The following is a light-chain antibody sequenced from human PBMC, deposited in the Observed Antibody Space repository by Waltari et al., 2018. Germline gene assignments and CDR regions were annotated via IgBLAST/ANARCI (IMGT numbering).Light chain of an antibody. CDR1: ALPKPY. V-gene: IGLV3-25*03. Sequence: SYELTQPPSVSVSTGPTARLTCPGDALPKPYAYWYQQKPGQAPVLVIYKDSERPSGIPERFSGSSSGTTVTLTISGVQAEDEADYYCQSADSSGTHYVFGTGTKVTVL. CDR3: QSADSSGTHYV. J-gene: IGLJ1*01. CDR2: KDS.